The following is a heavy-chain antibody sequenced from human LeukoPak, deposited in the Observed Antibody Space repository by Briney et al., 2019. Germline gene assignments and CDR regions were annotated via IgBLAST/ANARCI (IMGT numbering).Heavy chain of an antibody. CDR2: IVVGSGNT. CDR3: AREPEIAVAPILDY. D-gene: IGHD6-19*01. V-gene: IGHV1-58*02. J-gene: IGHJ4*02. Sequence: GASVKVSCKASGFTFTSSAMQWVRQARGQRLEWIGWIVVGSGNTNYAQKFQERVTITRDMSTSTAYMELSSLRSEDTAVYYCAREPEIAVAPILDYWGQGTLVTVSS. CDR1: GFTFTSSA.